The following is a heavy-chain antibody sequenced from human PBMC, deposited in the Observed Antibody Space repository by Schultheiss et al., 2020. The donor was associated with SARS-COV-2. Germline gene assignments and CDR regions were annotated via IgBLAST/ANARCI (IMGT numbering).Heavy chain of an antibody. CDR1: GFTFSSYS. CDR3: ARDSSGYYYYYGMDV. V-gene: IGHV3-48*01. CDR2: ISSSSSTI. D-gene: IGHD3-22*01. J-gene: IGHJ6*02. Sequence: GGSLRLSCSASGFTFSSYSMNWVRQAPGKGLEWVSYISSSSSTIYYADSVKGRFTISRDNSKNTLYLQMNSLRAEDTAVYYCARDSSGYYYYYGMDVWGQGTTVTVSS.